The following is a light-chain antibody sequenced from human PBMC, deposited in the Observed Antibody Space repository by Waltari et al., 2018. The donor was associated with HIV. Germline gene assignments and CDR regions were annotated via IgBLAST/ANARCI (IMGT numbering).Light chain of an antibody. CDR3: CSCPRSGIRYV. V-gene: IGLV2-23*02. CDR1: SSNVGSDDL. Sequence: QSALTQPASVSGSPGQSITISCTGTSSNVGSDDLVSWYQQQPGEAPKLIIYEVTKRPSGVSNRFSGSKSGNTAALTISGLQAEDEADYYCCSCPRSGIRYVFGTGTKVTVL. J-gene: IGLJ1*01. CDR2: EVT.